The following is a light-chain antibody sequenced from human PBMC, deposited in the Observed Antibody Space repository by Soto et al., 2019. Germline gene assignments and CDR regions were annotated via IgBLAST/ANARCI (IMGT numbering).Light chain of an antibody. V-gene: IGKV1-39*01. CDR2: AAS. J-gene: IGKJ2*01. CDR3: QQTASTPYT. Sequence: DTQMTQSPSSLSASVGDRVTITCRASQSINTYLNWYQQKPGEAPNLLIYAASSLQSGVPPRFSGSGSETHFTLTINSLQPEDFATYSCQQTASTPYTFGQGTELVI. CDR1: QSINTY.